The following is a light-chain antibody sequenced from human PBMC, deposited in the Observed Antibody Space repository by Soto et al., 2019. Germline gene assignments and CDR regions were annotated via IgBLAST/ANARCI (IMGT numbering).Light chain of an antibody. CDR1: QSVYSN. CDR3: QQYHNWPQT. CDR2: DTS. Sequence: EVVMTQSPATLSVSPGERATLSCRASQSVYSNLAWYQQKPGQAPRLLIFDTSTRATVIPARFSGSGSGTEFTLTISSLQSEDFAVYYCQQYHNWPQTFGQGTKVEIK. V-gene: IGKV3-15*01. J-gene: IGKJ1*01.